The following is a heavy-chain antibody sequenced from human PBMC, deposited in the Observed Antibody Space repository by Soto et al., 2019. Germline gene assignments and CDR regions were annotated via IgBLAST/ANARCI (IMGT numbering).Heavy chain of an antibody. CDR3: ANNIRAAAGTHYYYCMDV. J-gene: IGHJ6*02. CDR2: ISAYNGNT. CDR1: GYTFTSYG. D-gene: IGHD6-13*01. V-gene: IGHV1-18*01. Sequence: QVQMVQSGAEVKKPGASVKVSCKASGYTFTSYGISWVRQAPGQGLEWMGWISAYNGNTNYAQKLQGRVTMTTDTSTSTAYMELRSLRSDDTAVYYCANNIRAAAGTHYYYCMDVGGQGTTVTVSS.